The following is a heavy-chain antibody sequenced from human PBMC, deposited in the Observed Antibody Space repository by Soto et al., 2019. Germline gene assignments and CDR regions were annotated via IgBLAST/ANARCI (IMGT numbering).Heavy chain of an antibody. CDR2: ISYDGSNK. CDR3: AILPTPIAAAGTMFDY. CDR1: GFTFSSYG. J-gene: IGHJ4*02. V-gene: IGHV3-30*03. D-gene: IGHD6-13*01. Sequence: QVQLVESGGGVVQPGRSLRLSCAASGFTFSSYGMHWVRQAPGKGLEWVAVISYDGSNKYYADSVKGRFTISRDNSKNTLYLQMNSLRAEDTAVYYCAILPTPIAAAGTMFDYWGQGTLVTISS.